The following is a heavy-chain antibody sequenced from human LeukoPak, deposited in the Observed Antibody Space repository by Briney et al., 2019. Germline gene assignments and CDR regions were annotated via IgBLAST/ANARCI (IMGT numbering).Heavy chain of an antibody. Sequence: PGGSLRLSCAASGFTFSSYALHWVRQAPGKGLEWVSVISFDGSKKFHVDSVKGRFTISRDNSKNTLYLQMNSLRAEDTAVYFCARDKAGDSGIYYVFDYWGQGTLVTVSS. D-gene: IGHD1-26*01. J-gene: IGHJ4*02. V-gene: IGHV3-30-3*01. CDR2: ISFDGSKK. CDR1: GFTFSSYA. CDR3: ARDKAGDSGIYYVFDY.